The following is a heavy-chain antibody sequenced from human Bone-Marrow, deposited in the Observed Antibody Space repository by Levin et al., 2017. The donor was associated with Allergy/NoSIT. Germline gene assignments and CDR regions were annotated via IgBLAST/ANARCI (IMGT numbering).Heavy chain of an antibody. Sequence: GESLKISCKGSGYSFTSYWIGWVRQMPGKGLEWMGIIYPGDSDTRYSPSFQGQVTISADKSISTAYLQWSSLKASDTAMYYCARRMAYIWGSYRLESDAFDIWGQGTMVTVSS. J-gene: IGHJ3*02. CDR2: IYPGDSDT. CDR1: GYSFTSYW. V-gene: IGHV5-51*01. D-gene: IGHD3-16*02. CDR3: ARRMAYIWGSYRLESDAFDI.